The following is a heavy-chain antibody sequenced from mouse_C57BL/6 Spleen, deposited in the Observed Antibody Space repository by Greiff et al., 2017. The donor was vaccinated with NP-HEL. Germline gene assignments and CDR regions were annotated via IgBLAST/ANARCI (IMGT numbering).Heavy chain of an antibody. CDR2: ISYDGSN. V-gene: IGHV3-6*01. Sequence: EVQLVESGPGLVKPSQSLSLTCSVTGYSITSGYYWNWIRQFPGNKLEWMGYISYDGSNNYNPSLKNRISITRDTSKNQFFLKLNSVTTEDTATYYCARGGYYYGSSPAWFAYWGQGTLVTVSA. CDR3: ARGGYYYGSSPAWFAY. J-gene: IGHJ3*01. D-gene: IGHD1-1*01. CDR1: GYSITSGYY.